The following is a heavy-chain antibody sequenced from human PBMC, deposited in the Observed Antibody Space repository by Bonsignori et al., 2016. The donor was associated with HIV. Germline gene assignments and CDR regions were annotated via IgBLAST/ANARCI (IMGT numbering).Heavy chain of an antibody. D-gene: IGHD3-3*01. CDR2: IRSKAYGGTT. Sequence: GESLKISCTASGFTFGDYAMSWVRQAPGKGLEWVGFIRSKAYGGTTEYAASVKGRFTISRDDSKSIAYLQMNSLKTKDTAVYYCSNYDFDYWGQGTLVTVSS. J-gene: IGHJ4*02. CDR3: SNYDFDY. V-gene: IGHV3-49*04. CDR1: GFTFGDYA.